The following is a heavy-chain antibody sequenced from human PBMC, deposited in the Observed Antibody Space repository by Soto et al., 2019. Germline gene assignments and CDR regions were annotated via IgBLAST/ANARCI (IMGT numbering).Heavy chain of an antibody. D-gene: IGHD2-21*01. J-gene: IGHJ6*02. CDR1: GDTFSSYA. CDR2: IITVLATT. V-gene: IGHV1-69*08. CDR3: ARRRYCGYDCYHKHYYGTDV. Sequence: QVQLVQSGAELKKTGSSVKVSCRASGDTFSSYAVNWVRQTTGRGLERMSRIITVLATTDYAQNFKGRLTITAEKSTKTVYMELSSLRSEDTAVYYCARRRYCGYDCYHKHYYGTDVWGQGTTVTV.